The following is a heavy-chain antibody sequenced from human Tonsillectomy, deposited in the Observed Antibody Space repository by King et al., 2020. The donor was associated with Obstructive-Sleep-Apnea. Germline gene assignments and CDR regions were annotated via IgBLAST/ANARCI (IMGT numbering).Heavy chain of an antibody. CDR3: DRSYDNAFDI. Sequence: VQLVESGGGLVKPGGSLRLSCAASGFTFSSYSMNWVRQAPGKGLEWVSYISSSSSYKYYPDSVKGRFTITRDNAKNLRYLQMNRLRAEDTAVYYCDRSYDNAFDIWGQGTMVTVSS. CDR2: ISSSSSYK. V-gene: IGHV3-21*01. J-gene: IGHJ3*02. CDR1: GFTFSSYS. D-gene: IGHD6-6*01.